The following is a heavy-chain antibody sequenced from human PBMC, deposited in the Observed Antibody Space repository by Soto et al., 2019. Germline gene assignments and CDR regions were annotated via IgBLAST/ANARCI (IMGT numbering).Heavy chain of an antibody. J-gene: IGHJ3*02. CDR1: GASTTSHNA. V-gene: IGHV4-4*02. CDR2: IHHSGST. CDR3: VREFADDAFDI. Sequence: SETLSLTCAVSGASTTSHNAWSWVRQDPEKALEWIGEIHHSGSTNYNPSLKSRVIISVDKSKNQLSLKLNSVTAADTAVYYCVREFADDAFDIWGQGTMVT.